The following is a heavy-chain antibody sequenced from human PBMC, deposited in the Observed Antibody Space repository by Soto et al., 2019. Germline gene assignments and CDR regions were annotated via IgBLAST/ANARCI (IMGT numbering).Heavy chain of an antibody. CDR1: GFTFSDYY. CDR3: ARVIAVAGDYFDY. J-gene: IGHJ4*02. Sequence: GGSLRLSCAASGFTFSDYYMSWIRQAPGKGMEWVSYISSSGSTIYSADSVKGRFTISSDKAKNSLYLQMNSLRAEDTAVYYCARVIAVAGDYFDYWGQGTLVTVSS. D-gene: IGHD6-19*01. CDR2: ISSSGSTI. V-gene: IGHV3-11*01.